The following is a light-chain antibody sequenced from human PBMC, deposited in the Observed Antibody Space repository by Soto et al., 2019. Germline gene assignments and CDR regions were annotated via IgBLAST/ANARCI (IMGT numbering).Light chain of an antibody. V-gene: IGLV1-44*01. Sequence: SVLTQPPSASGTPGQRVTISCSGSSSNIGSNTVNWYQQLPGTAPKLLMYSNTQRPSGVPDRFSGSKSGTSASLAISGLQSEDEADYYCAAWDDSLNGVVFGGGTKLTVL. J-gene: IGLJ2*01. CDR3: AAWDDSLNGVV. CDR1: SSNIGSNT. CDR2: SNT.